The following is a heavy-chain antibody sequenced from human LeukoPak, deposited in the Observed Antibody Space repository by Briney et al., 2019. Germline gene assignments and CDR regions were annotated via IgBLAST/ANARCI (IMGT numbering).Heavy chain of an antibody. CDR1: GYSFTSYW. CDR3: ARSYYYDSSGYPLGGAFDI. D-gene: IGHD3-22*01. V-gene: IGHV5-51*01. Sequence: RGESLKISCKGSGYSFTSYWIGWVRQLPGKGLEWMGIIYPGDSDTRYSPSFQGQVTISADKSISTAYLQWSSLKASDTAMYYCARSYYYDSSGYPLGGAFDIWGQGTMVTVSS. CDR2: IYPGDSDT. J-gene: IGHJ3*02.